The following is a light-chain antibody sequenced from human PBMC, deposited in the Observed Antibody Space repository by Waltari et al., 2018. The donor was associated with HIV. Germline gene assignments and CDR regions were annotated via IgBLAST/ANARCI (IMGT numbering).Light chain of an antibody. CDR2: DVS. V-gene: IGLV2-8*01. CDR3: SSYAGSNNWVV. J-gene: IGLJ2*01. Sequence: QSALTQPPSTSGSPGQYVTISCSGTSSHVGGYKNVHWYQQHPCKAPKLMIYDVSKRPSGVPDRFSGSKSGNTASLTVSGLQAEDEADYYCSSYAGSNNWVVFGGGTKLTVL. CDR1: SSHVGGYKN.